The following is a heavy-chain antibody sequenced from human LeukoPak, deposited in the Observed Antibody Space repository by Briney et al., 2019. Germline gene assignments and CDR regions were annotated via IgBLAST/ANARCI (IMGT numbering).Heavy chain of an antibody. CDR2: ISAYNGNT. V-gene: IGHV1-18*01. J-gene: IGHJ4*02. CDR3: ARDQMSYYYDSSGYTH. CDR1: GYTFTSYA. D-gene: IGHD3-22*01. Sequence: ASVKVSCKASGYTFTSYAMNWVRQAPGQGLEWMGWISAYNGNTNYVQKFQGRVTMTTDTSTSTAYMELRSLRSDDTAVYYCARDQMSYYYDSSGYTHWGQGTLVTVSS.